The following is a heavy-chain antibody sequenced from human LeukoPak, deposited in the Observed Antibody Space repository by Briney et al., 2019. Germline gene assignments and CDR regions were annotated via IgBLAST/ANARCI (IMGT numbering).Heavy chain of an antibody. CDR1: GFTVSSNY. CDR2: INHSGST. CDR3: ARHGRSSGWSSEFAW. Sequence: GSLRLSCAASGFTVSSNYMSWIRQPPGKGLEWIGEINHSGSTNYNPSLKSRVTISVDTSKNQFSLKMSSVTAADTAVYYCARHGRSSGWSSEFAWWGQGTLVTVSS. J-gene: IGHJ4*02. V-gene: IGHV4-34*01. D-gene: IGHD6-19*01.